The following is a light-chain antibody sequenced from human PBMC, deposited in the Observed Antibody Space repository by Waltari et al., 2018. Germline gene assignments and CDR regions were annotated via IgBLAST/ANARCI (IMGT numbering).Light chain of an antibody. CDR2: AVS. J-gene: IGLJ2*01. V-gene: IGLV2-23*02. CDR1: SSDVGNNTS. Sequence: QSALTQPASVSGSPGQSITISCTGPSSDVGNNTSASWYQQHPGKAPKLMIYAVSKRPSGVSDRFSGSKSGDMASLTISGLQPEDEAEYFCSSYAGSSKGVFGGGTKVTVL. CDR3: SSYAGSSKGV.